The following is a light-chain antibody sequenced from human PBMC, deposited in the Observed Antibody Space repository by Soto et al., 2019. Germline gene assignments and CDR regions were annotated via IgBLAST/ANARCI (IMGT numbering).Light chain of an antibody. CDR3: QQYGGSPRIT. CDR1: QSVSSNH. CDR2: GAS. Sequence: DIVLTQSPGTLSFSPGDRATLSCRASQSVSSNHLAWYQHRPGQAPRLLIYGASSRAAGTPYRFSGSGSGTDFTLIINRLEPEDVAIYYCQQYGGSPRITFGQGTRLEIK. V-gene: IGKV3-20*01. J-gene: IGKJ5*01.